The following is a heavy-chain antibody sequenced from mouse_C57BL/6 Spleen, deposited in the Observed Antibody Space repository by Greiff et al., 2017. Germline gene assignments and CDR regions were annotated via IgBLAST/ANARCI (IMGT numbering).Heavy chain of an antibody. V-gene: IGHV1-9*01. J-gene: IGHJ4*01. CDR2: IVPGSSST. CDR3: AGGGTSDYYAMDY. D-gene: IGHD1-1*01. CDR1: GYTFTGYW. Sequence: QVQLQQSGAELMKPGASVKLSCKASGYTFTGYWIEWVKQRPGHGLEWIGEIVPGSSSTNYHEKFKGKSTFTADTSSHTANMQLSGLNTENSAIYYGAGGGTSDYYAMDYWGQGTSGTVSS.